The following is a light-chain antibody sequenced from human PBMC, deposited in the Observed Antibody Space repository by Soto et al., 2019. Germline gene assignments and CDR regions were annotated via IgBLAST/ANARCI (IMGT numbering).Light chain of an antibody. CDR3: QSYENSRTGFYV. Sequence: QSVLTQPPSVSGAPGQRVTISCTGSSSDIEAGFDVHWYQHLPGTAPKLLIYGNTNRPSGVPGRFSGSKSGTSASLVITGLQAEDEADYYCQSYENSRTGFYVFGTGTKLTVL. CDR1: SSDIEAGFD. CDR2: GNT. J-gene: IGLJ1*01. V-gene: IGLV1-40*01.